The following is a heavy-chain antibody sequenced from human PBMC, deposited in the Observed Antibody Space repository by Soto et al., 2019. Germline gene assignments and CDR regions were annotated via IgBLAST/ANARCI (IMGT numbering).Heavy chain of an antibody. CDR1: GFTFSSYA. D-gene: IGHD2-21*02. J-gene: IGHJ4*02. CDR2: ISGSGGST. CDR3: AKMTVTAIRAYNDY. Sequence: GSLRLSCAASGFTFSSYAMSWVRQAPGKGLEWVSAISGSGGSTYYADSVKGRFTISRDNSKNTLYLQMNSLGAEDTAVYYCAKMTVTAIRAYNDYWGQGTLVTVSS. V-gene: IGHV3-23*01.